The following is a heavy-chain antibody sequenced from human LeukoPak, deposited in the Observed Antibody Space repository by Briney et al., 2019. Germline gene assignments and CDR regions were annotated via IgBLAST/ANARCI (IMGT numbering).Heavy chain of an antibody. J-gene: IGHJ4*02. CDR1: GFSFSTYW. CDR3: AKGAHYYGSSGYYGTS. CDR2: IKQDGGEK. D-gene: IGHD3-22*01. Sequence: GGSLKLSCVASGFSFSTYWMSWVRQAPGKGLEWVANIKQDGGEKYYVGSVKGRFTISRDNAKNSVYLQMNRLRVEDTAVYYCAKGAHYYGSSGYYGTSWGQGTLVTVSS. V-gene: IGHV3-7*01.